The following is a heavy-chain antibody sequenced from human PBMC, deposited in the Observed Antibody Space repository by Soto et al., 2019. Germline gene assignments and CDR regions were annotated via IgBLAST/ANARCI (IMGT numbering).Heavy chain of an antibody. CDR3: ARGHGSGSYSYYYYYGMDV. CDR2: INHSGST. J-gene: IGHJ6*02. CDR1: GGSFSGYY. D-gene: IGHD3-10*01. Sequence: SETLSLTCAVYGGSFSGYYWSWIRQPPGKGLEWIGEINHSGSTNYNPSLKSRVTISVDTSKNQFSLKLSSVTAADTAVYYCARGHGSGSYSYYYYYGMDVWGQGTTVTVSS. V-gene: IGHV4-34*01.